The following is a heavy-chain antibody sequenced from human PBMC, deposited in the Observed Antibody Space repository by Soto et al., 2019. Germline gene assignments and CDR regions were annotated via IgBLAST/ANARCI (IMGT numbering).Heavy chain of an antibody. Sequence: GGSLRLSCAASGFTFSSYTMIWVRQAPGKGLEWVSTISGSGSSTYSADSVKGRFTISRDNSKNTLYLQMNSLRVEDMAIYYCAKAWGIDYWGQGTLVTVSS. CDR3: AKAWGIDY. CDR1: GFTFSSYT. D-gene: IGHD7-27*01. CDR2: ISGSGSST. V-gene: IGHV3-23*01. J-gene: IGHJ4*02.